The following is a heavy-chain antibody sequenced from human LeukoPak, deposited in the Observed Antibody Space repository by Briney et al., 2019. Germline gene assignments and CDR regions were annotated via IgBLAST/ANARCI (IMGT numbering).Heavy chain of an antibody. CDR3: ARSYDDYAPALFDY. V-gene: IGHV4-39*07. CDR1: GGSISSYY. CDR2: IFYSGST. J-gene: IGHJ4*02. Sequence: PSETLSLTCTVSGGSISSYYWGWIRQPPGKGLEWIGSIFYSGSTYYNPSLKSRVTISVDTSKNQFSLKLSSVTAADTAVYYCARSYDDYAPALFDYWGQGTLVTVSS. D-gene: IGHD4-17*01.